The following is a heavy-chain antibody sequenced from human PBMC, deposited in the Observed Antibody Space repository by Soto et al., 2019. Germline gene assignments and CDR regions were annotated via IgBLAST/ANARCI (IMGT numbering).Heavy chain of an antibody. CDR3: ARDHNFGFILYAMDV. V-gene: IGHV1-46*01. J-gene: IGHJ6*02. Sequence: ASVKVSCKASGYTFTSYSMHWVRQAPGQGLEWMGIINPSSGRTSYAQNYQGRVTMTSDTSTSIVYMEMSSLKSEDTAVYYCARDHNFGFILYAMDVWGQGTTVTVSS. CDR2: INPSSGRT. D-gene: IGHD2-15*01. CDR1: GYTFTSYS.